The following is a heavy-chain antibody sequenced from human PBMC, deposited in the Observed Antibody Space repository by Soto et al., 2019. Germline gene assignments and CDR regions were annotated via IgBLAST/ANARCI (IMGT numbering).Heavy chain of an antibody. CDR3: ARMASCGSLNWFDP. D-gene: IGHD5-18*01. CDR2: MNPGSGDT. J-gene: IGHJ5*01. CDR1: GSRKPKDL. Sequence: ASMKLAFKASGSRKPKDLVTRLSHAIGQGLEWMGLMNPGSGDTGYAQKFQGRVTTTRDISIATAYMGLSSLRSEDTAIYYCARMASCGSLNWFDPWGQGSLVTVFS. V-gene: IGHV1-8*01.